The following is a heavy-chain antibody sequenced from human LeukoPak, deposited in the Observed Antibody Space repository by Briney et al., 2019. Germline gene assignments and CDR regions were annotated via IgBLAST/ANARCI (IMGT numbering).Heavy chain of an antibody. CDR1: GYTFTGYY. CDR2: IYPNSGAT. J-gene: IGHJ4*02. CDR3: GTLLSNGHFDY. Sequence: GASVKVSCKASGYTFTGYYMHWVRQAPGQGLEWMGYIYPNSGATKYAQKFQGRVTMTRDTSISTAYMELSGLRSDDTAVYYCGTLLSNGHFDYWGQGSLVTVSS. V-gene: IGHV1-2*02.